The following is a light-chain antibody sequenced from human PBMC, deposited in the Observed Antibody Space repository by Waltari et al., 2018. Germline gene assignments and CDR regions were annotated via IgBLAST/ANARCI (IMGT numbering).Light chain of an antibody. J-gene: IGKJ2*01. CDR2: WAS. CDR1: RNVLHGSPNKNY. Sequence: DFVMTQSPDSLAVSLGERATINCRSSRNVLHGSPNKNYLAWYQQKPQQPPKLLIYWASTRESGVPDRFIGSGSGTDFTLTISSLQAEDVAVYYCQQYYSSPQTFGQGTRVEIK. CDR3: QQYYSSPQT. V-gene: IGKV4-1*01.